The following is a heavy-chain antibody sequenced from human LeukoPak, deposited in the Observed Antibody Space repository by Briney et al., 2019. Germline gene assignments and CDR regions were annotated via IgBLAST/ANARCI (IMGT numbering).Heavy chain of an antibody. D-gene: IGHD1-7*01. Sequence: REASVKVSCKASGYTFTGYHMHWVRQAPGQGLEWMGWINPNSGGTNYAQNFQGRVTMTRDTSISTAYMELSRLRSDDTAVYFCARDRAVRRGTIDSWGQGTLVTVSS. CDR2: INPNSGGT. J-gene: IGHJ4*02. CDR3: ARDRAVRRGTIDS. V-gene: IGHV1-2*02. CDR1: GYTFTGYH.